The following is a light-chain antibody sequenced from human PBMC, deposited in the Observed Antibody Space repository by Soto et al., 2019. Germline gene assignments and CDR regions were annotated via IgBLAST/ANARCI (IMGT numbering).Light chain of an antibody. CDR3: SSYTTSDTWV. J-gene: IGLJ3*02. CDR1: SSDIGAYNH. Sequence: QSALTQPASVSGSPGQSITISCTGTSSDIGAYNHVSWYQQYPGKAPTLVIYEVTNRPSGVSSRFSGSKSGNTASLTISGLQAEDEGDYYCSSYTTSDTWVFSGGTKVTVL. V-gene: IGLV2-14*01. CDR2: EVT.